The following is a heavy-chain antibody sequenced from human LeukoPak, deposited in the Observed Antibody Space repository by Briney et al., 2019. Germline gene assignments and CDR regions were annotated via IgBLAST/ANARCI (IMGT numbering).Heavy chain of an antibody. CDR1: GGSISSYF. D-gene: IGHD3-10*01. Sequence: PSETLSLTCTVSGGSISSYFWSWIRQPPGKGLEWIGFISYSGGTNYNPSLKSRVTISLGTSKNQFSLRLTSVTAADTAVYYCASNVNYGSGSYYSTHFDYWGQGTLVTVSS. CDR3: ASNVNYGSGSYYSTHFDY. CDR2: ISYSGGT. V-gene: IGHV4-59*01. J-gene: IGHJ4*02.